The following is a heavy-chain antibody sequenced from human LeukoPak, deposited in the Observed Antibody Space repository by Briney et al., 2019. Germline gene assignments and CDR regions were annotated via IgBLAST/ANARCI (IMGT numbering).Heavy chain of an antibody. D-gene: IGHD2-8*01. V-gene: IGHV4-59*07. CDR3: ARSNGAGFDF. CDR2: IYYSGSI. Sequence: SDTLSLTCTVSGGSITSYYWSWIRQPPGKGLEWIAYIYYSGSINYNPSLKSRVTVSVDTSRNQFSLRLISVTAADTAVYYCARSNGAGFDFWGQGTVVTVSS. J-gene: IGHJ4*02. CDR1: GGSITSYY.